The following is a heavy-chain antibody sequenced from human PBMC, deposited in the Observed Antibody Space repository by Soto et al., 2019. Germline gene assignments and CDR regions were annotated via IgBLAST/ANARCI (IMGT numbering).Heavy chain of an antibody. CDR1: GYTFTSYD. D-gene: IGHD2-21*01. CDR3: ARGRYCGGDCSPYNWFDP. Sequence: ASVKVSCKASGYTFTSYDINWVRQATGQGLEWMGWMNPNSGNTGCAQKFQGRVTMTRNTSISTAYMELSSLRSEDTAVYYCARGRYCGGDCSPYNWFDPWGHGTLVTVSS. V-gene: IGHV1-8*01. CDR2: MNPNSGNT. J-gene: IGHJ5*02.